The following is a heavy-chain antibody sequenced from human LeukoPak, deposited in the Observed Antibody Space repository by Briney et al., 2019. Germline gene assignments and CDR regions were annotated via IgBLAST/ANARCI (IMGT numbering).Heavy chain of an antibody. J-gene: IGHJ4*02. CDR1: GFTFSSYA. Sequence: GGSLRLSCAASGFTFSSYAMSWGRQAPGKGLEGVSAISGSGGSTYYADSVKGRLTISRDNSKTTPYLQMNSLITEDTAVYYCAKDPPVNIVVVPAANSWGQGTLVTVSS. V-gene: IGHV3-23*01. CDR2: ISGSGGST. CDR3: AKDPPVNIVVVPAANS. D-gene: IGHD2-2*01.